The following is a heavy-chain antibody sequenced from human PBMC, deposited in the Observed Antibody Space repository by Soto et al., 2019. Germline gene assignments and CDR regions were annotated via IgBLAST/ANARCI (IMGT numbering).Heavy chain of an antibody. V-gene: IGHV3-64*01. D-gene: IGHD6-13*01. CDR1: GFTFSNYA. Sequence: DVQLAESGGGLVQPGGSLRLSCAASGFTFSNYAMHWVRQAPGKGLEYVSAISSNGGSTYYANSVKGRFTISRDNSKNSLYLQMGSLRADDMAVYYCARVIPAAGSDYWGRGTLVTVCS. CDR3: ARVIPAAGSDY. CDR2: ISSNGGST. J-gene: IGHJ4*02.